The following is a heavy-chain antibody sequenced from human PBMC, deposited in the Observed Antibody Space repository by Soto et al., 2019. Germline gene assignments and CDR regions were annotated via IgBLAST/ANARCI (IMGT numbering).Heavy chain of an antibody. D-gene: IGHD5-18*01. CDR2: ISLSGGST. V-gene: IGHV3-23*01. J-gene: IGHJ6*02. CDR3: AKVRTGYPVGGMDV. CDR1: VFTFSNYA. Sequence: GGSLRLSCAASVFTFSNYAMTWVRQAPGKGLEWVSGISLSGGSTYYADSVKGRFTISRDNSKNTLYLQMNSLRAEDTAVYYCAKVRTGYPVGGMDVWGQGTTVTVSS.